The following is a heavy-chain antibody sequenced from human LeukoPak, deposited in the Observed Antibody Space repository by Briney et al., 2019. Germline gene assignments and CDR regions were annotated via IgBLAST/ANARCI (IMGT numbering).Heavy chain of an antibody. D-gene: IGHD7-27*01. CDR2: ISYDGSDK. CDR1: GFIFTSHG. Sequence: GGSLRLSCTASGFIFTSHGTHWVRQVPGKGLEWVAGISYDGSDKWYEDSVKGRFTISRDNSKNTVYLQMNSLRAEDTAVYFCAKVHMPNWGTGYFDYWGQGTLVTVSS. CDR3: AKVHMPNWGTGYFDY. V-gene: IGHV3-30*18. J-gene: IGHJ4*02.